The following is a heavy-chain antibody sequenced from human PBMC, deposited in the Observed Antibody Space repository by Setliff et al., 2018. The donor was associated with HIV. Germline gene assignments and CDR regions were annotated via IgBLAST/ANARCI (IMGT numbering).Heavy chain of an antibody. D-gene: IGHD6-19*01. J-gene: IGHJ5*02. CDR2: ISAYNGNT. V-gene: IGHV1-18*01. Sequence: ASVKVSCKASGYTFTGYGISWVRQAPGQGLEWMGWISAYNGNTNYAQQLQGRVTLTTDTSTSTAYMELRSLRSDDTAVYYCARFAVAGTKWSDPWGQGTLVTVSS. CDR3: ARFAVAGTKWSDP. CDR1: GYTFTGYG.